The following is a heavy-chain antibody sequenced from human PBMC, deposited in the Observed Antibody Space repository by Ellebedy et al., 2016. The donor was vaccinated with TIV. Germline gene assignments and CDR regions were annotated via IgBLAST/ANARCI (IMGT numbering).Heavy chain of an antibody. V-gene: IGHV4-59*01. D-gene: IGHD1-26*01. Sequence: SETLSLTCTVSGGSISSYYWSWIRQPPGKGLEWIGYIYYSGSTNYNPSLKSRVTISVDTSKNQFSLKLSSVTAADTAVYYCARQNSGSYSIRFDIWGQGTMVTVSS. CDR2: IYYSGST. CDR3: ARQNSGSYSIRFDI. J-gene: IGHJ3*02. CDR1: GGSISSYY.